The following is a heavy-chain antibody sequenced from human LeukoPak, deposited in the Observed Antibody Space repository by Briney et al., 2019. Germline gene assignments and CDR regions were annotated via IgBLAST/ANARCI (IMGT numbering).Heavy chain of an antibody. Sequence: GGSLRLSCVASGFTFSSYEMNWVRQAPGKGLQWVSYISSSGSTIYYADSVKGRFTISRDNAKNSLYLQTNSLGAEDTAVYYCARSNFLYYFDYWGQGTLVTVYS. J-gene: IGHJ4*02. CDR3: ARSNFLYYFDY. CDR1: GFTFSSYE. D-gene: IGHD4/OR15-4a*01. V-gene: IGHV3-48*03. CDR2: ISSSGSTI.